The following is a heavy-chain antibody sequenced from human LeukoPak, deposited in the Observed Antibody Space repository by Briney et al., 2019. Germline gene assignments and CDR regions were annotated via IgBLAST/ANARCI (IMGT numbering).Heavy chain of an antibody. V-gene: IGHV4-39*01. Sequence: PSETLSLTCTVSGDSISSDDYYWSWIRQPAWKGLEWIGSIYYSGSTYYNPSLKSRVTISVDTSKNQFSLKLSSVTAADTAVYYCARPRSSWHDAFDIWGQGTMVTVSS. J-gene: IGHJ3*02. D-gene: IGHD6-13*01. CDR3: ARPRSSWHDAFDI. CDR1: GDSISSDDYY. CDR2: IYYSGST.